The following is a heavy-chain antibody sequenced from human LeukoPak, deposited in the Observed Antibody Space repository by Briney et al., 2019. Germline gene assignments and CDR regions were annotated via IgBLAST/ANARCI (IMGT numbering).Heavy chain of an antibody. Sequence: GASVKVSCKASGYTFTGYYMHWVRQAPGQGLEWMGWINPNSGGTNYAQKFQGRVTMTRDTSISTAYMELSRLRSDDTAVYYCARSPGVHDILTGYSEIYYYMDVWGKGTTVTISS. CDR1: GYTFTGYY. V-gene: IGHV1-2*02. CDR3: ARSPGVHDILTGYSEIYYYMDV. J-gene: IGHJ6*03. D-gene: IGHD3-9*01. CDR2: INPNSGGT.